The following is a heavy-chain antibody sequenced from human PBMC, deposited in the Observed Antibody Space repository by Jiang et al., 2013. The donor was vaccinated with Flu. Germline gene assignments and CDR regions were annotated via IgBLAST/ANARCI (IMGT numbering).Heavy chain of an antibody. D-gene: IGHD1-14*01. Sequence: GSGLVKPSETLSLTCTVSGGSITNHYWSWIRQPPGKGLEWIGYVFYKGNTDYNPSLKSRVTISVDTSKNQFSLKLSSVTAADTAVYYCARDYQRNLEYWGQGALVTVSS. CDR3: ARDYQRNLEY. V-gene: IGHV4-59*11. CDR2: VFYKGNT. CDR1: GGSITNHY. J-gene: IGHJ4*02.